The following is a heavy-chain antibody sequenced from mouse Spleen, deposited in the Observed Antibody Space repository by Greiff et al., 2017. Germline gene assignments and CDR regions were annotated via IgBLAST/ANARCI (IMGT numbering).Heavy chain of an antibody. J-gene: IGHJ2*01. D-gene: IGHD2-3*01. CDR3: ARDDGYSLGFDY. Sequence: EVKVVESGGGLVKPGGSLKLSCAASGFTFSSYTMSWVRQTPEKRLEWVATISGGGGNTYYPDSVKGRFTISRDNAKNTLYLQMSSLRSEDTALYYCARDDGYSLGFDYWGQGTTLTVSS. CDR2: ISGGGGNT. CDR1: GFTFSSYT. V-gene: IGHV5-9*01.